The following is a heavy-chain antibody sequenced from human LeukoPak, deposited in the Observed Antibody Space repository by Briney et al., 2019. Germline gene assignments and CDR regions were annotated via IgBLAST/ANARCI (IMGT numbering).Heavy chain of an antibody. CDR3: AREDRGSYYNVHNYFDY. V-gene: IGHV4-59*01. CDR2: IYYSGST. Sequence: PSETLSLTCTVSGGSISSYYWSWIRQPPGKGLEWIGYIYYSGSTNYNPSLKSRVTISVDTSKNQFSLKLSSVTAADTAVYYCAREDRGSYYNVHNYFDYWGQGTLVTVSS. D-gene: IGHD1-26*01. CDR1: GGSISSYY. J-gene: IGHJ4*02.